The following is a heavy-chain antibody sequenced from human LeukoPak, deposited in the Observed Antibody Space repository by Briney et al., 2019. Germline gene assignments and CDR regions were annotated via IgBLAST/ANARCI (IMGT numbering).Heavy chain of an antibody. V-gene: IGHV3-21*01. J-gene: IGHJ4*02. CDR1: GFTFRTHT. D-gene: IGHD3-3*01. Sequence: GGSLRLSCTASGFTFRTHTMNWVRQAPGKGLEWVSCISSSSSDISYADSVKGRFTISRDNAKNSLYLHMSSLRAGDTAVYYCARVPGGLEWADFDYWGQGTLVTVSS. CDR3: ARVPGGLEWADFDY. CDR2: ISSSSSDI.